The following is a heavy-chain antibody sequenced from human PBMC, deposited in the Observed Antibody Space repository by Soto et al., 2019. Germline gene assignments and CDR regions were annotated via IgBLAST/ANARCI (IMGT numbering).Heavy chain of an antibody. V-gene: IGHV3-23*01. D-gene: IGHD4-17*01. CDR2: INGGNGPT. CDR3: AKDKDPDGAWDFDY. J-gene: IGHJ4*02. CDR1: GFTFSHYT. Sequence: EVQLLESGGDLVQPGGSLRLSCAASGFTFSHYTMSWVRQLPGKGLEWVSGINGGNGPTYYADSVKGRFTISRDNSQNTLYLQMNSLRVGDTAIYYCAKDKDPDGAWDFDYLGQGTLVTVSS.